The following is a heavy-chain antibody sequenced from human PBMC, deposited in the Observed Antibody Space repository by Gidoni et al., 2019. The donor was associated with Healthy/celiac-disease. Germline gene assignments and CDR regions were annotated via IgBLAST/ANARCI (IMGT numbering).Heavy chain of an antibody. Sequence: QVQLVQSGAEVKKPGSSVQVSCKASGGTFSSYAIRWVRQAPGQGLEWMGGIIPIFGTANYAQKFQGRVTITADESTSTAYMELSSLRSGDTAVYYCARDQNYYDSSGYPNPGDAFDIWGQGTMVTVSS. V-gene: IGHV1-69*01. CDR1: GGTFSSYA. J-gene: IGHJ3*02. CDR3: ARDQNYYDSSGYPNPGDAFDI. D-gene: IGHD3-22*01. CDR2: IIPIFGTA.